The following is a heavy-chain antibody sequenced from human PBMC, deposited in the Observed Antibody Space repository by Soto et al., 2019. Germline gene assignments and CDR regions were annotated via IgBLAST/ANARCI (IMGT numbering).Heavy chain of an antibody. D-gene: IGHD1-20*01. CDR3: ASFHNTSHGWFEP. Sequence: TLSLTCSVSGVSINSGGYFWSWIRQHPGKGLECIGYIYHSGITHYNPSLKSRVTISVDTSKNEFSLQLRSVTAADTAVYFCASFHNTSHGWFEPWGQETLVTVSS. CDR2: IYHSGIT. V-gene: IGHV4-31*03. CDR1: GVSINSGGYF. J-gene: IGHJ5*02.